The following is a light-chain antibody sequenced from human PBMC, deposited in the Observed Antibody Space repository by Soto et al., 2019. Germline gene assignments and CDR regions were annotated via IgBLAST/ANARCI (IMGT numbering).Light chain of an antibody. J-gene: IGKJ5*01. CDR2: GTS. V-gene: IGKV3-20*01. CDR3: QQYGSLPYT. CDR1: QSLGTTD. Sequence: EIVLTQSPGTLSLSPGKRATLSCRASQSLGTTDLVWYQQRSGQPPRLVIHGTSSTASGIPARFSGGGSGTDFTLTISRLEPEDSAVYYCQQYGSLPYTFGRGTRLEIQ.